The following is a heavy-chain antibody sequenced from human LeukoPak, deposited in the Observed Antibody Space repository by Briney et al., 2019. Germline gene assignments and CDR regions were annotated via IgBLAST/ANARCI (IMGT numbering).Heavy chain of an antibody. CDR2: ISSSSSYI. D-gene: IGHD3-22*01. V-gene: IGHV3-21*01. CDR1: GFTFSSYS. Sequence: GGSLRLSCAASGFTFSSYSMNWVRQAPGKGLEWVSSISSSSSYIYYADSVKGRFTISRDNSKNTLHLQMNSLRAEDTAVYYCAKIEEPAYYYDSSGYYFWGQGTLVTVSS. CDR3: AKIEEPAYYYDSSGYYF. J-gene: IGHJ4*02.